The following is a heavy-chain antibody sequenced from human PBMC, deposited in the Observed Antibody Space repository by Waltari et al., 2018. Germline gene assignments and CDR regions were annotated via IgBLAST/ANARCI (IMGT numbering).Heavy chain of an antibody. J-gene: IGHJ3*02. CDR3: ARGILTGRIGEDAFDI. V-gene: IGHV4-59*01. Sequence: QVQLQESGPGLVKPSETLSLTCTVSGGSISSYYWSWIRQPPGKGLEWIGYIYYSGSTNYTPSLKSRVTISVDTSKNQFSLKLSSVTAADTAVYYCARGILTGRIGEDAFDIWGQGTMVTVSS. CDR2: IYYSGST. D-gene: IGHD3-9*01. CDR1: GGSISSYY.